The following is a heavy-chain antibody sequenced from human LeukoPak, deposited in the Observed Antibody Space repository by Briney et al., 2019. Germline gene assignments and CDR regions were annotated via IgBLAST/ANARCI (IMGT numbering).Heavy chain of an antibody. Sequence: PGGSLRLSCAASGFTFSAYGMHWVRQAPGKGLEWVAVISFDGSDNDYADSLKGRFAISRDNSENTLYLQMNSLRAEDTAVYYCAKAHYSGSGSYFNGLDYYYFGMDVWGQETTVTVSS. CDR2: ISFDGSDN. D-gene: IGHD3-10*01. J-gene: IGHJ6*02. CDR3: AKAHYSGSGSYFNGLDYYYFGMDV. CDR1: GFTFSAYG. V-gene: IGHV3-30*18.